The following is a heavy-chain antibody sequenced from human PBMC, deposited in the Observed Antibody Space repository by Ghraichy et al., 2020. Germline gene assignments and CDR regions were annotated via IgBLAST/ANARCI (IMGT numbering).Heavy chain of an antibody. CDR3: AREKYYDFWSGWGSGGMDV. CDR2: ISYDGSNK. J-gene: IGHJ6*02. D-gene: IGHD3-3*01. Sequence: LSLTCAASGFTFSSYAMHWVRQAPGKGLEWVAVISYDGSNKYYADSVKGRFTISRDNSKNTLYLQMNSLRAEDTAVYYCAREKYYDFWSGWGSGGMDVWGQGTTVTVSS. V-gene: IGHV3-30*04. CDR1: GFTFSSYA.